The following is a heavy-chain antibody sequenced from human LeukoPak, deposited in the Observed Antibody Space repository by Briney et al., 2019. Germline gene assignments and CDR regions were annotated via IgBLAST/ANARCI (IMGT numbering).Heavy chain of an antibody. CDR2: INPNSGDT. CDR1: GYTFTGYN. J-gene: IGHJ2*01. CDR3: ARDYYGHGSGLFDF. D-gene: IGHD4-17*01. V-gene: IGHV1-2*02. Sequence: ASVKVSCKTSGYTFTGYNLNWVRQAPGQGLEWMGWINPNSGDTDYEQKFQGRVTMTRDTSISTAFLELSRPTSGDTAVYYCARDYYGHGSGLFDFWGRGTLLTVSS.